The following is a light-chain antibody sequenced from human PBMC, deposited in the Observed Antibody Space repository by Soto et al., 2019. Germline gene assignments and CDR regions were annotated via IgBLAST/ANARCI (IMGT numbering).Light chain of an antibody. CDR1: HDISTY. J-gene: IGKJ3*01. V-gene: IGKV1-33*01. CDR3: QQYDNLLFT. Sequence: DIQMTQSPASLSASVGDRVTITCQASHDISTYLNWYQQKPGEAPKLLIYDASNLETGVPSRFSGSGSGTDFTFTISSLQPEDFATYYCQQYDNLLFTFGPGTKVDVK. CDR2: DAS.